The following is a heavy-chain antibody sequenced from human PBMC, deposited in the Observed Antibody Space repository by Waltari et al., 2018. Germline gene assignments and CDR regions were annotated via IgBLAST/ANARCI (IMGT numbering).Heavy chain of an antibody. CDR2: ISHSGST. V-gene: IGHV4-34*01. CDR1: GGAFSGYY. D-gene: IGHD1-7*01. J-gene: IGHJ5*02. CDR3: ARGFLGGTNENRWFDP. Sequence: QVHLQQWGAGLLKSSETLTLTCAVEGGAFSGYYWSGIRQPPWKGLEWIGEISHSGSTNYNPSLKSRGTMSVDIIKNHFSLKRGSVTAADTAVYYCARGFLGGTNENRWFDPWGRGTLVSVSS.